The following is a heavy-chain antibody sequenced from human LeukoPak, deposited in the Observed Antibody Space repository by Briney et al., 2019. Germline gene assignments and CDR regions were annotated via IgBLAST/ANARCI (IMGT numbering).Heavy chain of an antibody. J-gene: IGHJ5*02. CDR1: GYTLTELS. V-gene: IGHV1-24*01. Sequence: GASVKVSCKVSGYTLTELSMHWVRQAPGKGLEWMGGFDPEDGETICAQKFQGRVTMTEDTSTDTAYMELSSLRSEDTAVYYCATALHCSGGSCYKVFWFDPWGQGTLVTVSS. D-gene: IGHD2-15*01. CDR3: ATALHCSGGSCYKVFWFDP. CDR2: FDPEDGET.